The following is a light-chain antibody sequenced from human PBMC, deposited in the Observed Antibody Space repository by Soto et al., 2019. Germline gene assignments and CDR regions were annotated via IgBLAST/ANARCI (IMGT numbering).Light chain of an antibody. V-gene: IGKV3-15*01. J-gene: IGKJ3*01. CDR3: QQYNNWPPIS. Sequence: EIVMTQSPATLSVSPGERATLSCRASQSVSGNLAWYQQKPGQAPRLLIYAASTRATGIPARFRGSGSGTDFTLTNSSLQSEDFAVYYCQQYNNWPPISFGPGTKVDIK. CDR1: QSVSGN. CDR2: AAS.